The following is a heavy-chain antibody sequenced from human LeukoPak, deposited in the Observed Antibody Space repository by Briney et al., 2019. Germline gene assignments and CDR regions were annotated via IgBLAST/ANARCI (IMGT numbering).Heavy chain of an antibody. CDR1: GGSISSTSYY. CDR3: ARDGDSSGWTRSDY. V-gene: IGHV4-39*07. CDR2: IYYSGST. D-gene: IGHD6-19*01. J-gene: IGHJ4*02. Sequence: SETLSLTCTVSGGSISSTSYYWGWIRQPPGKGLERIGSIYYSGSTYYNPSLKSRVAISADRSKNQFSLKLSSVTAADTAVYYCARDGDSSGWTRSDYWGQGTLVTVSS.